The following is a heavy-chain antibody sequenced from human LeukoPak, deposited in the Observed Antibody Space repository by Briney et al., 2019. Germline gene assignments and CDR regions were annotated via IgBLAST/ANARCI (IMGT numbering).Heavy chain of an antibody. CDR1: GGTFSSYA. V-gene: IGHV1-69*04. D-gene: IGHD2-2*01. J-gene: IGHJ6*02. CDR3: ATLGYCSSTSCYSPYYYYGMDV. CDR2: IIPILGIA. Sequence: ASVKVSCKASGGTFSSYAISWVRQAPGQGLEWMGRIIPILGIANYAQKFQGRVTITADKSTSTAYMELSSLRSEDTAVYYCATLGYCSSTSCYSPYYYYGMDVWGQGTTVTVSS.